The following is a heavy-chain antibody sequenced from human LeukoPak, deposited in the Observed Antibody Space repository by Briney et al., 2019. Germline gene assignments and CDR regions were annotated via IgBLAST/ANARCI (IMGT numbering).Heavy chain of an antibody. Sequence: GGSLRLSCAASGFAFSVYEMYWVRQAPGKGLEWVSYISSSGGTRYYADSVKGRFTISRDNAKNSLYLQMNGLRAEDTAVYYCATLTVASSFDYWGQGTLVTVSS. J-gene: IGHJ4*02. CDR1: GFAFSVYE. CDR3: ATLTVASSFDY. D-gene: IGHD6-19*01. V-gene: IGHV3-48*03. CDR2: ISSSGGTR.